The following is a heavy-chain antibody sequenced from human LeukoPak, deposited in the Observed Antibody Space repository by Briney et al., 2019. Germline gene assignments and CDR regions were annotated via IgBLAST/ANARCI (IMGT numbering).Heavy chain of an antibody. V-gene: IGHV1-69*05. CDR1: GGTFSSYA. D-gene: IGHD6-6*01. J-gene: IGHJ4*02. Sequence: AASVKVSCKASGGTFSSYAISWVRQAPGQGLEWMGRIIPIFGTANYAQKFQGRVTITTDESTSTAYMELSSLRSEGSAVYYCARDGGIAAPSGPKFDYWGQGKLVHVSS. CDR3: ARDGGIAAPSGPKFDY. CDR2: IIPIFGTA.